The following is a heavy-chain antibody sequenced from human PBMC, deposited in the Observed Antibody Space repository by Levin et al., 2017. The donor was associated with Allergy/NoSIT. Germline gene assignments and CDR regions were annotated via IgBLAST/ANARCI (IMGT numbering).Heavy chain of an antibody. CDR3: ARGSTRMDDY. CDR1: GASISSHY. Sequence: SETLSLTCTVSGASISSHYWNWVRQPPGKGLEWIGYTHSNGRTDSNPSLKGRVTMSVDTSNNQFSLNLASVTAADTAVYYCARGSTRMDDYWGQGILVTVSS. CDR2: THSNGRT. V-gene: IGHV4-59*11. D-gene: IGHD5/OR15-5a*01. J-gene: IGHJ4*02.